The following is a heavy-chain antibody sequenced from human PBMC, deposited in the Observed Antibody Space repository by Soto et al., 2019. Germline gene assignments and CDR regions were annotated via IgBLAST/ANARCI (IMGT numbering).Heavy chain of an antibody. Sequence: QVQLVESGGGVVQPGRSLRLSCAASGFTFSSYGMHWVRQAPGKGLEWVAVIWYDGSNKYYADSVKGRFTISRDNSKNTRYLQMNGLSGEDTAVYYCARVNIVGDSWCGMDVGGQGTTVTVSS. D-gene: IGHD1-26*01. CDR1: GFTFSSYG. CDR2: IWYDGSNK. V-gene: IGHV3-33*01. CDR3: ARVNIVGDSWCGMDV. J-gene: IGHJ6*02.